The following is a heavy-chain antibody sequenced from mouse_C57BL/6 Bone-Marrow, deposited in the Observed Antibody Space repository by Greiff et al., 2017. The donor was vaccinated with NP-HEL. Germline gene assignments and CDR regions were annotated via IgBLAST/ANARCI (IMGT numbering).Heavy chain of an antibody. CDR2: IYPRSGNT. Sequence: VQLQESGAELARPGASVKLSCKASGYTFTSYGISWVKQRTGQGLEWIGEIYPRSGNTYYNEKFKGKATLTADKSSSTAYMELRSLTSEDSAVYFCASELRPHYYAMDYWGQGTSVTVSS. V-gene: IGHV1-81*01. J-gene: IGHJ4*01. CDR3: ASELRPHYYAMDY. D-gene: IGHD3-2*02. CDR1: GYTFTSYG.